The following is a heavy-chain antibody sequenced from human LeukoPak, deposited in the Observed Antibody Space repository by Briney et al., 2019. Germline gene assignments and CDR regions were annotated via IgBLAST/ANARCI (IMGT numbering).Heavy chain of an antibody. CDR1: GFTFSSYA. Sequence: PGGSLRLSCAASGFTFSSYAMSWVRQAPGKGLDWVSAISGSGGSTYYADSAKGRFTISRDNSKNTLYLQMNSLRAEDTAVYYCANVYYFGSGTYESRYFDYWGQGTLVTVSS. V-gene: IGHV3-23*01. J-gene: IGHJ4*02. D-gene: IGHD3-10*01. CDR3: ANVYYFGSGTYESRYFDY. CDR2: ISGSGGST.